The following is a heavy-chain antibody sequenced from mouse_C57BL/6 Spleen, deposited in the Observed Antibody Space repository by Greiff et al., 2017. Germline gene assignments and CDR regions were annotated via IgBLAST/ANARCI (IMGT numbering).Heavy chain of an antibody. J-gene: IGHJ2*01. D-gene: IGHD2-2*01. V-gene: IGHV5-4*01. Sequence: EVKLVESGGGLVKPGGSLKLSCAASGFTFSSYAMSWVRQTPEKRLEWVATISDGGSYTYYPDNVKGRFTISRDNAKNNLYLQMSHLKSEDTAMXYCAREEDGYDAGNYFDYWGQGTTLTVSS. CDR2: ISDGGSYT. CDR3: AREEDGYDAGNYFDY. CDR1: GFTFSSYA.